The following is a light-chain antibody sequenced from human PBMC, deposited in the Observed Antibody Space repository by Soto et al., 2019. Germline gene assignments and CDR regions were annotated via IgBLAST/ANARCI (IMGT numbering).Light chain of an antibody. J-gene: IGLJ3*02. Sequence: QSALTQPASVSGSPGQSITISCTGTSSDVGSYNLVSWYQQHPGNAPKLMIYEGSKRPSGVSDRFFGSKSGNPASLTISGLQAEDEADYYCCSFARGSILVFGGGTKVTVL. CDR3: CSFARGSILV. V-gene: IGLV2-23*01. CDR1: SSDVGSYNL. CDR2: EGS.